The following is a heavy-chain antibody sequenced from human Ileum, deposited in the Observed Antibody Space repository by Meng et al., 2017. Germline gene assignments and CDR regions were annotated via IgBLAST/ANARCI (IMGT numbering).Heavy chain of an antibody. D-gene: IGHD4-23*01. CDR3: ASPAVETPNAFAI. CDR1: GFTVSDNY. CDR2: IYSAGTT. V-gene: IGHV3-66*02. J-gene: IGHJ3*02. Sequence: KVVESGGGLVQPGGSLSLSCEASGFTVSDNYMSWVRQVPGRGLEWVSIIYSAGTTYYADSVKGRFTITRDNSKNTLYLEMNSLRTEDTAVYYCASPAVETPNAFAIWGQGTMVTV.